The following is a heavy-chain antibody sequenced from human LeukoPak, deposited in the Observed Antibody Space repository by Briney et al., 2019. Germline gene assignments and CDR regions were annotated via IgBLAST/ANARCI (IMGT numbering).Heavy chain of an antibody. V-gene: IGHV3-53*01. CDR1: GFTVSSNY. D-gene: IGHD5-18*01. Sequence: GGSLRLSCAASGFTVSSNYMSWVRQAPGKGLEWVSVIYSGGSTYYADSVKGRFTISRDNSMNTLYLQMNSLRAEDTAVYYCAKDDRIQTRRYSYNYWGQGTLVTVSS. CDR3: AKDDRIQTRRYSYNY. CDR2: IYSGGST. J-gene: IGHJ4*02.